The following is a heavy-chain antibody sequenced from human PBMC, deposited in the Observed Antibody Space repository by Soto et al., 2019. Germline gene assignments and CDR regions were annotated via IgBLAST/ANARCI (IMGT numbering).Heavy chain of an antibody. V-gene: IGHV1-69*02. CDR1: GGTFSSYT. D-gene: IGHD3-10*01. CDR3: AATGYGSGPYDAFDI. J-gene: IGHJ3*02. CDR2: IIPILGKA. Sequence: SVKVSCKASGGTFSSYTISWVRQAPGQGLEWIGRIIPILGKANYAQKFKERVTITTDKSTSTAYMELSSLRSEDTAVYYSAATGYGSGPYDAFDIWGQGTMVTVSS.